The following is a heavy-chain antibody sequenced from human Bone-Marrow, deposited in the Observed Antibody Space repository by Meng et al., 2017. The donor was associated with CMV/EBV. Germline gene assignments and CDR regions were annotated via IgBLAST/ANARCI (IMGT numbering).Heavy chain of an antibody. J-gene: IGHJ3*02. V-gene: IGHV4-61*08. Sequence: GSLRLSCTVSGGSISSGDYYWSWIRQPPGKGLEWIGYIYYSGSTNYNPSLKSRVTISVDTSKNQFSLKLSSVTAADTAVYYCARDWECLARSDVFDIWGQGTMVTVSS. CDR1: GGSISSGDYY. CDR3: ARDWECLARSDVFDI. D-gene: IGHD5/OR15-5a*01. CDR2: IYYSGST.